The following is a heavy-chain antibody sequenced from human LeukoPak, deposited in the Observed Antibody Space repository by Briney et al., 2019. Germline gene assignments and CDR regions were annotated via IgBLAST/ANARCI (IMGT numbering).Heavy chain of an antibody. D-gene: IGHD2-8*02. CDR3: AILIGSDYFDF. CDR2: IYHSGNT. J-gene: IGHJ4*02. CDR1: DYSISSGYY. Sequence: SETLSLTCAVSDYSISSGYYWGWIRQPPGKGLEWIGCIYHSGNTYYNPSLKNRLAMSIDTSKNQFSLKLSSVTAADTSVYYCAILIGSDYFDFWGRGILVTVSS. V-gene: IGHV4-38-2*01.